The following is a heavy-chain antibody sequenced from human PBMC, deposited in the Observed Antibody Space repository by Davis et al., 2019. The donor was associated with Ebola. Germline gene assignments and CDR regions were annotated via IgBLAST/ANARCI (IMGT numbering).Heavy chain of an antibody. CDR1: GFTFSSYE. CDR3: ARRVGARSGFDS. Sequence: GESLKISCAASGFTFSSYEMNWVRQAPGKGLVWVSLIKSDGSSTRYADSVKGRFTISRDNAKNTLYLQMNSLRPEDTAVYYCARRVGARSGFDSWGQGSLVTVSS. CDR2: IKSDGSST. D-gene: IGHD1-26*01. J-gene: IGHJ4*02. V-gene: IGHV3-74*01.